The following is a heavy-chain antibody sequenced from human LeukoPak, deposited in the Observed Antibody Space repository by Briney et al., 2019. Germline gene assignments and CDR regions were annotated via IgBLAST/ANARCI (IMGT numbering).Heavy chain of an antibody. V-gene: IGHV3-11*01. CDR1: GFTFSDYY. CDR2: IGSSGSTI. D-gene: IGHD3-10*01. J-gene: IGHJ4*02. Sequence: GGSLRLSCAASGFTFSDYYMSWIRQAPGKGLEWVSYIGSSGSTIYYADSVKGRFTISRDNAKNSLYLQMNSLRAEDTAVYYCARDWDYGSGSYYNGYFDYWGQGTLVTVSS. CDR3: ARDWDYGSGSYYNGYFDY.